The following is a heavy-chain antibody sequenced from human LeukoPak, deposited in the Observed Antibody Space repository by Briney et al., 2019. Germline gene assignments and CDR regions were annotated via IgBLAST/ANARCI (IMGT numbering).Heavy chain of an antibody. CDR3: AREFGFGSSKYYFDY. Sequence: ASVKVSCKASGYTFNNYYTHWVRQAPGQGLEWMGIINPSGGSTNYAQKFQGRVTMTRDTSTSTVYMELSSLRSEDTAVYYCAREFGFGSSKYYFDYWGQGTLVTVSS. V-gene: IGHV1-46*02. CDR2: INPSGGST. J-gene: IGHJ4*02. D-gene: IGHD3-10*01. CDR1: GYTFNNYY.